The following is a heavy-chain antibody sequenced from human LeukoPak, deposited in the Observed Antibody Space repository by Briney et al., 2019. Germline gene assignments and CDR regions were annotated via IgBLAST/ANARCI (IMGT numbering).Heavy chain of an antibody. D-gene: IGHD4-17*01. CDR1: GFTFSSYA. V-gene: IGHV3-23*01. Sequence: GGSLRLSCAASGFTFSSYAMSWVRQAPGKGLEWVSDINGSGGSTYYADSVKGRFTISRDNLKNTLYLQMNSLRAEDTAVYYCAKDLTVTTLAPDYWGQGTLVTVSS. J-gene: IGHJ4*02. CDR3: AKDLTVTTLAPDY. CDR2: INGSGGST.